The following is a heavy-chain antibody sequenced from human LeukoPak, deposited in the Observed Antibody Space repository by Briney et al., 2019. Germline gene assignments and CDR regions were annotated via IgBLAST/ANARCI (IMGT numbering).Heavy chain of an antibody. CDR1: GFTFSSYA. D-gene: IGHD3-10*01. CDR3: TQQFGELLSGFDY. J-gene: IGHJ4*02. V-gene: IGHV3-23*01. CDR2: ISGSGDST. Sequence: GGSLRLSCAASGFTFSSYAMNWVRQAPGKGLEWVSTISGSGDSTYYADSVKGRFTISRDNSKNTLYLQMNSLRAEDTAVYYCTQQFGELLSGFDYWGQGTLVTVSS.